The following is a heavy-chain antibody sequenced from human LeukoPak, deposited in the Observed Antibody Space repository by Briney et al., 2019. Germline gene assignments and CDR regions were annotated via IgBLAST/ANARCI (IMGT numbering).Heavy chain of an antibody. CDR2: ISSSTTYI. CDR3: ASGTDYDFWSGYYKNFDY. J-gene: IGHJ4*02. D-gene: IGHD3-3*01. V-gene: IGHV3-21*01. CDR1: GFTFSSYS. Sequence: GGSLRLSCAASGFTFSSYSINWVRQAPGKGLEWVASISSSTTYIYYAGSVKGRFTISRDNAKNLVYLEMNSLRAEDTAVYYCASGTDYDFWSGYYKNFDYWGQGTLVTVSS.